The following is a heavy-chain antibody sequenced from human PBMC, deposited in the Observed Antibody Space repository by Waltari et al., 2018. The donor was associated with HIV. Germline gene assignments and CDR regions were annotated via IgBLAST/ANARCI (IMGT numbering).Heavy chain of an antibody. Sequence: QLQLPESAPALVQPSETLSPPCTVSGGSISSYYWSWIRQPPGKGLEWIGYIYYSGSTNDNPSLKSRVTISVDTSKNQFSLKLSSVTAADTAVYYCAIKVGGVHYWGQGTLVTVSS. CDR3: AIKVGGVHY. V-gene: IGHV4-59*01. CDR2: IYYSGST. CDR1: GGSISSYY. J-gene: IGHJ4*02. D-gene: IGHD3-16*01.